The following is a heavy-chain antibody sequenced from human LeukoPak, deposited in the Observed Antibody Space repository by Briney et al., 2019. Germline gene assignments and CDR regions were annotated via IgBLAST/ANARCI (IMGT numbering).Heavy chain of an antibody. V-gene: IGHV4-39*01. CDR2: IYYSGCT. CDR1: GGSISSSSYS. D-gene: IGHD2-8*01. CDR3: ARLVVLMVYAPALGYFDY. J-gene: IGHJ4*02. Sequence: SETLFLTCTVYGGSISSSSYSWGWISQPPGKGLEWIGSIYYSGCTYYNPSLKSRVTISVDTSKNQFSLKLSSVTAADTAVYYCARLVVLMVYAPALGYFDYWGQGTLVTVSS.